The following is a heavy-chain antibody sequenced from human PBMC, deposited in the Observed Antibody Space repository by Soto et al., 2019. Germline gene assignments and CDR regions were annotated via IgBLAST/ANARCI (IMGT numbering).Heavy chain of an antibody. V-gene: IGHV3-23*01. Sequence: GGSLRLSCAASGFTFSSYAMSWVRQAPGKGLEWVSAISGSGGSTYYADSVKGRFTISRDNSKNTLYLQMNSLRAEDTAVYYCAKGDGVEALAAAGSYNWFDPWGQGTLVTVSS. J-gene: IGHJ5*02. CDR1: GFTFSSYA. D-gene: IGHD6-13*01. CDR2: ISGSGGST. CDR3: AKGDGVEALAAAGSYNWFDP.